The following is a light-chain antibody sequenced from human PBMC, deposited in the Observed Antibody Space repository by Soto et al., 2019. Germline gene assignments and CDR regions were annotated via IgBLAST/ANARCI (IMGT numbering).Light chain of an antibody. Sequence: DIQMTQSPSSLSASVGDRVTITCRASQSIDSYLNWYQQKPGKAPKLLIYAASSLQSGVPSRFSGSGSGTDFTLTISSLQPEDFATYSCQQTYSTVYTFGQGTKLEI. J-gene: IGKJ2*01. CDR1: QSIDSY. V-gene: IGKV1-39*01. CDR3: QQTYSTVYT. CDR2: AAS.